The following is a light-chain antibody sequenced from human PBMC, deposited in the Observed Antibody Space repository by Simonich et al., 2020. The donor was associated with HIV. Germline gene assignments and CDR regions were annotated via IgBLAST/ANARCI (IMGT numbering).Light chain of an antibody. CDR2: GAS. CDR1: HSVSRN. CDR3: QQYGSSRT. V-gene: IGKV3-20*01. J-gene: IGKJ1*01. Sequence: EIVMTQSPVPLSVSPGERATRSCRASHSVSRNFGWYQQKPGQAPRRIIYGASTRDTGIPARFSGRGSGTDFTLTIGRLEPEDFAVYYCQQYGSSRTFGQGTKVEIK.